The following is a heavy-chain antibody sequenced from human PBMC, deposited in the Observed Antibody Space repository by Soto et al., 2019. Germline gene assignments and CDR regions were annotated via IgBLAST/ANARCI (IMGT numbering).Heavy chain of an antibody. CDR2: ISSSGSII. CDR3: ARESRTTVYFDY. V-gene: IGHV3-11*01. D-gene: IGHD4-17*01. Sequence: QVQLVESGGGLVKPGGSLRLSCAASGFTFSDYYMSWIRQAPGRGLEWVSYISSSGSIIYYADSVKGRFTISRDNAKNSLYLQINRLRAEDTAVYYCARESRTTVYFDYWGQGTLVTVSS. CDR1: GFTFSDYY. J-gene: IGHJ4*02.